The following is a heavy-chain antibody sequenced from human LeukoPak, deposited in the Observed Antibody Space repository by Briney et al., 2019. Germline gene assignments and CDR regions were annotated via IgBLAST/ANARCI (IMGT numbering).Heavy chain of an antibody. V-gene: IGHV3-9*01. J-gene: IGHJ3*02. CDR2: ISWNSGSI. CDR1: GFTFDDYA. Sequence: PGGSLRLSCAASGFTFDDYAMHWVRQAPGKGLEWVSGISWNSGSIGYADSVKGRFAISRDNAKNSLYLQMNSLRAEDTAVYYCARALGIDIWGQGTMVTVSS. CDR3: ARALGIDI. D-gene: IGHD1-26*01.